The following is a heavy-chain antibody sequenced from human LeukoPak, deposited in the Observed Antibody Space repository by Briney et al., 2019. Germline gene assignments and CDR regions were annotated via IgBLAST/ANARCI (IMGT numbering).Heavy chain of an antibody. CDR3: ARAVTSMDGY. D-gene: IGHD5-18*01. V-gene: IGHV3-7*03. J-gene: IGHJ4*02. CDR1: GFAFSSYW. CDR2: LNEDGSKR. Sequence: PGGSLRLSCAAPGFAFSSYWMTWVRQAPGKGLEWVASLNEDGSKRSYVGSVKGRFTISRDSAQKSLYLQMNSLTAEDTAVYYCARAVTSMDGYWGQGTLVTVSS.